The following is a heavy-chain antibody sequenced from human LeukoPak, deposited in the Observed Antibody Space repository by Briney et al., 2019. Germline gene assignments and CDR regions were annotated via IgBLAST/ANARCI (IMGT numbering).Heavy chain of an antibody. J-gene: IGHJ4*02. Sequence: GVSLRLSCAASGFTFSNAWMSWVRQAPGKGLEWVGRIKSKTDGGTTDYAAPVKGRFTISRDDSKNTLYLQMNSLKTEDTAVYYCTKIEGPYYFDYWGQGTLVTVSS. V-gene: IGHV3-15*01. CDR3: TKIEGPYYFDY. CDR1: GFTFSNAW. CDR2: IKSKTDGGTT.